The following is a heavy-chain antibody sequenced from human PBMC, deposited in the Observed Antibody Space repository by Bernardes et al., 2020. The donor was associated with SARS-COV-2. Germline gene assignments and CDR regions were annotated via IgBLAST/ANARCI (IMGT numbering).Heavy chain of an antibody. Sequence: SETLSLTCTVSGGSISSYYWSWIRQPPGKGLEWIGYIYYSGSTNYNPSLKSRVTISVDTSKNQFSLKLSSVTAVDTAVYYCARGGGGYSYGSAEYFQHWGQGTLVTVSS. CDR1: GGSISSYY. CDR2: IYYSGST. J-gene: IGHJ1*01. CDR3: ARGGGGYSYGSAEYFQH. V-gene: IGHV4-59*01. D-gene: IGHD5-18*01.